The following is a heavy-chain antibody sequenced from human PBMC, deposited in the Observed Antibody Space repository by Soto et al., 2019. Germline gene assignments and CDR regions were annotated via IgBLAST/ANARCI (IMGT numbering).Heavy chain of an antibody. Sequence: VQLLESGGGLVQPGGSLRLSCATSGFTFSSYAMSWVRQAPGKGLEWVSAISGSGGSTYYADSVKGRFTISRDNSKNTLYLQMNSLRAEDTAVYYCAKLFTVVVTAINDYWGQGTLVTVSS. V-gene: IGHV3-23*01. CDR3: AKLFTVVVTAINDY. J-gene: IGHJ4*02. CDR1: GFTFSSYA. D-gene: IGHD2-21*02. CDR2: ISGSGGST.